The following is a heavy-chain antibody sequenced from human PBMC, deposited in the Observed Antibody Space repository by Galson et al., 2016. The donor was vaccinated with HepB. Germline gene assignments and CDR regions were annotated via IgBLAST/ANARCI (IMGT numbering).Heavy chain of an antibody. V-gene: IGHV3-7*03. CDR2: IKQDGSEK. CDR1: GFSFNIYR. J-gene: IGHJ3*02. D-gene: IGHD5-12*01. CDR3: ARELATDAFDI. Sequence: SLRLSCAASGFSFNIYRMNWVRQAPGKGLEWVANIKQDGSEKYYVDSVKGRFTISRDNAQNSLYLQMNNLSAEDAAVYYCARELATDAFDIWGQGTMVTVSS.